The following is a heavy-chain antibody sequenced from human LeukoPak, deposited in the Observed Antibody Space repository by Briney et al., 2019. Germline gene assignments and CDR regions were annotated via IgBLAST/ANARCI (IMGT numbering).Heavy chain of an antibody. V-gene: IGHV5-10-1*01. CDR1: GYSFTSYW. D-gene: IGHD3-22*01. J-gene: IGHJ3*02. Sequence: GESLKISCKGSGYSFTSYWISWVCQMPGKGLEWMGRIDPSDSYTNYSPSFQGHVTISADKSISTAYLQWSSLKASDTAMYYCARPAGYYDSSGYYDQDALDIWGQGTMVTVSS. CDR2: IDPSDSYT. CDR3: ARPAGYYDSSGYYDQDALDI.